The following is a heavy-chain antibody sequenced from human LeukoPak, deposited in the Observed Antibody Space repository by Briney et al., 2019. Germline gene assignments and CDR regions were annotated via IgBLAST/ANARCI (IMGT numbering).Heavy chain of an antibody. CDR1: GFFFDDYG. CDR3: ARGPSGYHNT. Sequence: GGSLRLSCAASGFFFDDYGMSWVRQAPGKGLEWVSRINSNGGNTDYADSVKGRFTISRDNSKNTLYLQMNSLRAEDTAVYYCARGPSGYHNTGGQGTLVTVSS. J-gene: IGHJ4*02. V-gene: IGHV3-20*04. D-gene: IGHD5-12*01. CDR2: INSNGGNT.